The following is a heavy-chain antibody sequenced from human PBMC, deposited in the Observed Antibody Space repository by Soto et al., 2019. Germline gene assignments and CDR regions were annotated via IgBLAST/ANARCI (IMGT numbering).Heavy chain of an antibody. J-gene: IGHJ6*02. CDR1: GFSFSNFA. Sequence: EVQLLESGGGLVQPGGSLKLSCAASGFSFSNFAVTSVRQAPGKGLEWFSTISGSGNSRYYPDSVKGRFTVSRANSKDKLYLHMNRLRAEDTAVYYCAKEFLAAVTDTRGVYYYYSGMDVWGHGTKVTVSS. D-gene: IGHD6-19*01. CDR2: ISGSGNSR. CDR3: AKEFLAAVTDTRGVYYYYSGMDV. V-gene: IGHV3-23*01.